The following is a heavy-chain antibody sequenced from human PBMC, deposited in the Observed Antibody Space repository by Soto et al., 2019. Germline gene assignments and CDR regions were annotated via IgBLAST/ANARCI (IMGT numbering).Heavy chain of an antibody. CDR1: GGSVSSGSYY. V-gene: IGHV4-61*01. CDR3: ARGRYSRGRSTPFSSWFDP. Sequence: SETLSLTCFVSGGSVSSGSYYWSWIRQPPGKGLEWIGYIYYSGSTNYNPSLKSRVTISVDTSKNQFSLKLSSVTAADTAVYYCARGRYSRGRSTPFSSWFDPWGKGTLVTVSS. CDR2: IYYSGST. D-gene: IGHD3-10*01. J-gene: IGHJ5*02.